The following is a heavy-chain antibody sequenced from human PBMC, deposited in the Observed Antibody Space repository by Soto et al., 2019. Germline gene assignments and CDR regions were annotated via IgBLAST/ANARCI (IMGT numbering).Heavy chain of an antibody. CDR1: GFTFSDYA. J-gene: IGHJ6*02. Sequence: EIQILESGGALVQPGGSLRLSCSVSGFTFSDYAMNWVRQAPGKGLEWVSAVSGRGDGTFYADSVKGRFTISRDNSKNTVYMQINSLTVDDTAVYYCATDVDEVLPYYGMDVWGRGTTVRVSS. CDR2: VSGRGDGT. CDR3: ATDVDEVLPYYGMDV. V-gene: IGHV3-23*01.